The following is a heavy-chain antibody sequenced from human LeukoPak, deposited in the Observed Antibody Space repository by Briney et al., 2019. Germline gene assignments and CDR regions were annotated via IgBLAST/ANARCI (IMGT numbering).Heavy chain of an antibody. J-gene: IGHJ4*02. D-gene: IGHD3-3*01. Sequence: GGSLRLSCAASGFTFSSYAMHWVRQAPGKGLEWVAVISYDGSNKYYADSVKGRFTISRDNSKNTLYLQMNSLRAEDTAVYYCAKAIFGVVIKYYFDYWGQGTLVTVSS. V-gene: IGHV3-30-3*01. CDR3: AKAIFGVVIKYYFDY. CDR1: GFTFSSYA. CDR2: ISYDGSNK.